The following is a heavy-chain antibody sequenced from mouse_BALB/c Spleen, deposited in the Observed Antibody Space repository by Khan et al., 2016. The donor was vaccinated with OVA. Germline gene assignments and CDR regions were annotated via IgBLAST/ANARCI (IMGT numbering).Heavy chain of an antibody. CDR2: ISYSGLT. V-gene: IGHV3-2*02. J-gene: IGHJ4*01. CDR1: GYAITSNYA. CDR3: ARGNYYGDTMDY. D-gene: IGHD1-1*01. Sequence: EVQLQESGPGLVKPSQSLSLTCTVTGYAITSNYAWNWIRQFPGNKLEWMGYISYSGLTSYNPSLKSRISITRDKSKNQFFLQLNSVTTEDTAPSYCARGNYYGDTMDYSSQGTSVTISS.